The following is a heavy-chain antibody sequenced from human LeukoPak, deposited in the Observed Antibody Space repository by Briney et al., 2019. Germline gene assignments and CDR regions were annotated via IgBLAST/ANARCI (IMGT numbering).Heavy chain of an antibody. V-gene: IGHV4-4*02. D-gene: IGHD3-22*01. CDR1: GGSISSSNW. CDR3: ARVSDSSGYYEQYFQH. CDR2: IYHSGST. J-gene: IGHJ1*01. Sequence: SETLSLTCAVSGGSISSSNWWSWVRQPPGKGLEWIGEIYHSGSTNYNPSLKSRVTISVDKSKNQFSLKLSSVTAADTAVYYCARVSDSSGYYEQYFQHWGQGTLVTVSS.